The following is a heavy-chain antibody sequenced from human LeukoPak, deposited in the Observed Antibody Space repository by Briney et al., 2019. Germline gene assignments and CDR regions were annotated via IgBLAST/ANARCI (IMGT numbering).Heavy chain of an antibody. V-gene: IGHV4-59*11. CDR2: IYYSGST. D-gene: IGHD6-19*01. Sequence: SETLSLTCTVSGCSIRCHYWSWLRQPPREGLEWIGYIYYSGSTNYNPSLKSRVTISVDTSKNQFSLKLSSVTAADTAVYYCARARFSSGWYDYWGQGTLVTVSS. CDR3: ARARFSSGWYDY. J-gene: IGHJ4*02. CDR1: GCSIRCHY.